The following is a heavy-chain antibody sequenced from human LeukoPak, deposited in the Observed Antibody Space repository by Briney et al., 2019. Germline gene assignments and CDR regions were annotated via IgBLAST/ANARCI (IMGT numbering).Heavy chain of an antibody. V-gene: IGHV4-59*08. Sequence: SETLSLTCTVSGGSISSYYWSWIRQPPGKGLEWIGYIYYSGSTNYNPSLKSRVTISVDTSKNQFSLKLSSVTAADTAVYYCARLRTDYGDSGGYYYYGMDVWGQGTTVTVSS. CDR3: ARLRTDYGDSGGYYYYGMDV. D-gene: IGHD4-17*01. J-gene: IGHJ6*02. CDR1: GGSISSYY. CDR2: IYYSGST.